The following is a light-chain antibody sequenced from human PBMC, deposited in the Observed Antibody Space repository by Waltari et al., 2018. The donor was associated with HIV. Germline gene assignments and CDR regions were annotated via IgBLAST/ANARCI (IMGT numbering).Light chain of an antibody. CDR2: AAS. Sequence: GDRVTITCRASQNIAEYLNWYEQKPGKAPRLLIYAASSLQSGVPSRLSGSGSGTDFTLTISSLQPEDFATYYCQQSYATPRTFGQGTKVEIK. J-gene: IGKJ1*01. CDR1: QNIAEY. V-gene: IGKV1-39*01. CDR3: QQSYATPRT.